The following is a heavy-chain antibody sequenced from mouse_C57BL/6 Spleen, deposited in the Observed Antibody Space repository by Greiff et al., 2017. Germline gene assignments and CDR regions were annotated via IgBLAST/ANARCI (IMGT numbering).Heavy chain of an antibody. V-gene: IGHV5-6*02. Sequence: DVMLVESGGDLVKPGGSLKLSCAASGFTFSSYGMSWVRQTPDKRLEWVATISSGGSYTYYPDSVKGRFTISRDNAKNTLYLQMSSLKSEDTAMYYCERQGVAKGSCMDYWGQGTSVTVSS. D-gene: IGHD1-1*01. CDR1: GFTFSSYG. J-gene: IGHJ4*01. CDR2: ISSGGSYT. CDR3: ERQGVAKGSCMDY.